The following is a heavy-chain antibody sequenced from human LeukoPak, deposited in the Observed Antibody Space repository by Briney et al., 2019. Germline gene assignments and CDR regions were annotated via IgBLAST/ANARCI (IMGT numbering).Heavy chain of an antibody. Sequence: KSGPTLVNPTQTLTLTFTLSGFSLSTSGVAVGWFRQPPGKALEWLALIYWNDDKRYTPSLKSRLTVTEDTSRNQVVLTMANMDPADTATYFCAHGVAVLRYLEWSPENFDFWGQGTPVTVSS. J-gene: IGHJ4*02. D-gene: IGHD3-3*01. CDR1: GFSLSTSGVA. CDR2: IYWNDDK. CDR3: AHGVAVLRYLEWSPENFDF. V-gene: IGHV2-5*01.